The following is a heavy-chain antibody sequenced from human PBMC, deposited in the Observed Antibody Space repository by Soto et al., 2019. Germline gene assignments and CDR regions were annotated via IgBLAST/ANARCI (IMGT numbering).Heavy chain of an antibody. D-gene: IGHD5-18*01. CDR1: GGTFYTYT. V-gene: IGHV1-69*15. CDR2: ITPIYPTT. Sequence: QVQLVQSGAEVRKPGSSVQVSCKASGGTFYTYTFSWVRQAPGQGLEWMGSITPIYPTTNYAEKFQGRLTANADGSTSTAYMELSSLTSDDTAVYYCARIPRYSFPTADDLDSWGEGTLVTVSS. CDR3: ARIPRYSFPTADDLDS. J-gene: IGHJ4*02.